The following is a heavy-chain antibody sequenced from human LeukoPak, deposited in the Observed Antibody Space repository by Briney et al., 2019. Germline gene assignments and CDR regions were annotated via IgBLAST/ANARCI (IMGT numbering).Heavy chain of an antibody. Sequence: SVKVSCTASGVTFSSYAISWVRQAPGQGLEWVAGIIRIFGTANYAQKFQGRVTITADESTSTAYMELSSLRAEDTAVYYCARGGTMVRGVIGKWYFDLWGRGTLVTVSS. CDR1: GVTFSSYA. CDR2: IIRIFGTA. D-gene: IGHD3-10*01. V-gene: IGHV1-69*13. J-gene: IGHJ2*01. CDR3: ARGGTMVRGVIGKWYFDL.